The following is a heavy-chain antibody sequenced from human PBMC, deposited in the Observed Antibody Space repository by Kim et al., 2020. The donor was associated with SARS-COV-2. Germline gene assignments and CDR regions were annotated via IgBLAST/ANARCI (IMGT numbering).Heavy chain of an antibody. D-gene: IGHD3-3*02. V-gene: IGHV1-69*02. CDR3: AVEQGGRAFMDGS. Sequence: TYAQKFQGRVTITADTSTNTAYMEMSGLRSGDTAMYYCAVEQGGRAFMDGSWGHGTLVTVSS. J-gene: IGHJ4*01.